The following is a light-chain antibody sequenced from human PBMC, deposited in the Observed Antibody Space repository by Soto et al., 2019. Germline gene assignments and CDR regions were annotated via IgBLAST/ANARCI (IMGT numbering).Light chain of an antibody. CDR3: QQYDNSPLT. V-gene: IGKV3-20*01. CDR1: QSVSSSY. CDR2: GAS. Sequence: DIVLTQSPGTLSLSPGERATLSCRASQSVSSSYLAWYQQKSGQAPRLLIYGASNRATGIPDRFSGGGSGTDFTLTISRLEPEEFAVYYCQQYDNSPLTFGVGTKVEIK. J-gene: IGKJ4*01.